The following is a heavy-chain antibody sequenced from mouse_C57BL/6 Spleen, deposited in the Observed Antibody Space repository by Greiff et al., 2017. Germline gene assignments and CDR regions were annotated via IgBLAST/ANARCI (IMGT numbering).Heavy chain of an antibody. CDR3: ARPITTVVATEDY. CDR2: IYPRSGNT. Sequence: VQLQQSGAELARPGASVKLSCKASGYTFTSYGISWVKQRTGQGLEWIGEIYPRSGNTYYNEKFKGKATLTADKSSSTAYMELRRLTSEDSAVYFCARPITTVVATEDYWGQGTTLTVSS. D-gene: IGHD1-1*01. CDR1: GYTFTSYG. V-gene: IGHV1-81*01. J-gene: IGHJ2*01.